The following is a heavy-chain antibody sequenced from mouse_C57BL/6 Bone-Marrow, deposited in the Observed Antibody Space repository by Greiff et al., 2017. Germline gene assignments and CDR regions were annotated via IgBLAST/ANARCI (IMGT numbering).Heavy chain of an antibody. CDR1: GFNIKDDY. CDR2: IDPENGDT. V-gene: IGHV14-4*01. J-gene: IGHJ4*01. CDR3: TAAAVGATGAMDD. D-gene: IGHD1-1*01. Sequence: VQLQQSGAELVRPGASVKLSCTASGFNIKDDYMHWVKQRPEQGLEWIGWIDPENGDTEYASKFEGKSTITADTSSNTAYLQLSNRTSEDTAVYYCTAAAVGATGAMDDWGQGTSVTVSS.